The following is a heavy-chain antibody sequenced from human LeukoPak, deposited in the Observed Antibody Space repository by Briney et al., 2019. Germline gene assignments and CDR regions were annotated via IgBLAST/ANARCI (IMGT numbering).Heavy chain of an antibody. CDR2: ISSSSSYI. D-gene: IGHD3-9*01. J-gene: IGHJ4*02. CDR1: GFTFSNYS. V-gene: IGHV3-21*01. CDR3: ARDSHRTYYDIPSFDY. Sequence: PGGSLRLSCAASGFTFSNYSMNWVRQAPGKGLEWVSSISSSSSYIYYADSVKGRFTISRDNAKNSLYLQMNSLRAEDTAVYYCARDSHRTYYDIPSFDYWGQGTLVTVSS.